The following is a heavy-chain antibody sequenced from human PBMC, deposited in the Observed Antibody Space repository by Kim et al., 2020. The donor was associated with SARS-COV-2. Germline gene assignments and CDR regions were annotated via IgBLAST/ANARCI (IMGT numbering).Heavy chain of an antibody. J-gene: IGHJ4*02. CDR2: ISYDGSNK. V-gene: IGHV3-30*04. CDR1: GFTFSSYA. D-gene: IGHD3-10*01. Sequence: GGSLRLSCAASGFTFSSYAMHWVRQAPGKGLEWVAVISYDGSNKYYADSVKGRFTISRDNSKNTLYLQMNSLRAEDTAVYYCAREAYMVRGVSEVPTYWGQGPLVTVSS. CDR3: AREAYMVRGVSEVPTY.